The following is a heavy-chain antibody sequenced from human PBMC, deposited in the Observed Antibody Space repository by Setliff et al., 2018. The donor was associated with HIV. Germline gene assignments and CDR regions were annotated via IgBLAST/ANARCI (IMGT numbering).Heavy chain of an antibody. CDR3: ARDPPTVTVDAFEI. D-gene: IGHD4-17*01. J-gene: IGHJ3*02. CDR2: IGTINNT. Sequence: GGSLRLSCAASGFSFSDNVMTWIRQAPGKGLEWVSLIGTINNTYYADSVKGRFTISRDNSKNTLYLQMNSLRAEDTAVYYCARDPPTVTVDAFEIWGQGTMVTVSS. V-gene: IGHV3-23*01. CDR1: GFSFSDNV.